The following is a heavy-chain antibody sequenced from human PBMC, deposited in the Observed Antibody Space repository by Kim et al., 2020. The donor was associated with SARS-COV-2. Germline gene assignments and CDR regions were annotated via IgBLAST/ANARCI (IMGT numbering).Heavy chain of an antibody. D-gene: IGHD2-8*02. CDR3: AGGRGWDWWARGYGSYG. CDR2: ISHSGTT. Sequence: SETLSLTCAVSGDSFSTYWWSWVRQSPGKGLEWLGEISHSGTTNYNPSLESRVSISIDRSAKQLSLRLQSVTAADTAPYYCAGGRGWDWWARGYGSYG. J-gene: IGHJ6*01. CDR1: GDSFSTYW. V-gene: IGHV4-4*02.